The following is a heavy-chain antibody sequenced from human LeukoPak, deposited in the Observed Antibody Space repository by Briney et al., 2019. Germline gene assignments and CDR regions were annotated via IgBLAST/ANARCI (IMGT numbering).Heavy chain of an antibody. CDR1: GGSFSGYY. V-gene: IGHV4-34*01. CDR2: INHSGST. D-gene: IGHD2-15*01. J-gene: IGHJ6*03. Sequence: SETLSLTCAVYGGSFSGYYWSWIRQPPGKGLEWIGEINHSGSTNYNPSLKSRVTISVGTSKNQFSLKLSSVTAADTAVYYCASFYCSGGSCYQYYYYYYMDVWGKGTTVTISS. CDR3: ASFYCSGGSCYQYYYYYYMDV.